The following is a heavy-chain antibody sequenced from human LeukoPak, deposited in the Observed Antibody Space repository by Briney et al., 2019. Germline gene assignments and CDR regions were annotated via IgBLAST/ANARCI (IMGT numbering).Heavy chain of an antibody. CDR3: ASQIMTGTIPFDY. Sequence: SETLSLTCTVSGGSISSSSYYWGWIRQPPGKGLEWIGSIYYTGSTYYNPSLKSRVTISVDTSKNQFSLKLSSVAAADTAVYYCASQIMTGTIPFDYWGQGTLVTVSS. V-gene: IGHV4-39*01. J-gene: IGHJ4*02. CDR1: GGSISSSSYY. CDR2: IYYTGST. D-gene: IGHD1-20*01.